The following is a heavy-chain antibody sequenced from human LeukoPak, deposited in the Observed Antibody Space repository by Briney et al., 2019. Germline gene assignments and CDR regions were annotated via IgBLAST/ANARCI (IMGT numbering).Heavy chain of an antibody. CDR3: PAPLLTYSGSPDAFDI. Sequence: SVKVSCKASGFTFTSSAMQWVRQARGKRLEGIGCIVFGSGNTNYAQKFQERVTITSDMSTHKAYMYPSSLRSDDTAVHYCPAPLLTYSGSPDAFDIWGQGTMVTVSS. J-gene: IGHJ3*02. CDR1: GFTFTSSA. D-gene: IGHD1-26*01. CDR2: IVFGSGNT. V-gene: IGHV1-58*02.